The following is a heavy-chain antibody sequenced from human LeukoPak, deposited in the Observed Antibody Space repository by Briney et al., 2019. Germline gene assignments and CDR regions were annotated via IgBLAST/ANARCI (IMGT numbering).Heavy chain of an antibody. CDR2: LTGNGGRT. V-gene: IGHV3-23*01. Sequence: GGSLRLSCAASGGPFSILTMSWLRQSPGKGLEWVSGLTGNGGRTFYADSVKGRFTISRDNSKNTVFLQVHSLRTEDTAIYYCAMTLAGVLNSFDSWGQGTLVTVSS. J-gene: IGHJ4*02. CDR1: GGPFSILT. D-gene: IGHD3-10*01. CDR3: AMTLAGVLNSFDS.